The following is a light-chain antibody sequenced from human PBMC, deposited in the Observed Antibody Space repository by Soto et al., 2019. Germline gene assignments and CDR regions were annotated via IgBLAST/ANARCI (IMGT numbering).Light chain of an antibody. Sequence: DIRMTQSPSSLAASVGDRVTISCRASQGIANYLAWYQQKPGKVPKLLIYGASTLQSGVSSRFTGSGSGTDFTLTISSLQPEDVATYYCQKYNWPPFTFGPGTKVDIK. V-gene: IGKV1-27*01. CDR2: GAS. CDR3: QKYNWPPFT. J-gene: IGKJ3*01. CDR1: QGIANY.